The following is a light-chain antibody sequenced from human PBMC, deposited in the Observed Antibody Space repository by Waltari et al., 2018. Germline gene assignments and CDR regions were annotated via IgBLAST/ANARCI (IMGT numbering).Light chain of an antibody. Sequence: QSGLTQPASVSGSPGQSITVSCPGTSSDGGNYNLVSWYQPDPGKAPQLMVYEVTKRTSGVSDRFSGSKSGNTASLTISGLQSEDEADYYCCSYAGLGIYVFGTGTKVTVL. CDR1: SSDGGNYNL. CDR3: CSYAGLGIYV. J-gene: IGLJ1*01. CDR2: EVT. V-gene: IGLV2-23*02.